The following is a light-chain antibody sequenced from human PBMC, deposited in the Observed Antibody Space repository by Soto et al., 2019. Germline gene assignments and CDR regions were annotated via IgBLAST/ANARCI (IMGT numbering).Light chain of an antibody. V-gene: IGKV3-15*01. CDR2: GAS. J-gene: IGKJ3*01. Sequence: EIVMTQSPGTLSVSPGERATLSCRASQSVGSNLAWYQQKPGQAPRLLIYGASTRATGIPARFSGSGSGTEFTLTISSLQSEDFAVYYCQQYNNWPPFTFGPGTKVDIK. CDR3: QQYNNWPPFT. CDR1: QSVGSN.